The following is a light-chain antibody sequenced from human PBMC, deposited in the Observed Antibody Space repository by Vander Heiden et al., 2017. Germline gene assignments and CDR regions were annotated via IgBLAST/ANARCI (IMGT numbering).Light chain of an antibody. J-gene: IGLJ3*02. CDR1: SSDVGGYDY. V-gene: IGLV2-14*01. CDR3: SSSTSTSRCV. Sequence: QSALTQPASVSGSPGQSITISCTGTSSDVGGYDYVSWYQQHPGKAPKRMIYDVSKRPSGISSRFSGSKSGNTASLTISGLQADDDADYYCSSSTSTSRCVFGGGTKLTVL. CDR2: DVS.